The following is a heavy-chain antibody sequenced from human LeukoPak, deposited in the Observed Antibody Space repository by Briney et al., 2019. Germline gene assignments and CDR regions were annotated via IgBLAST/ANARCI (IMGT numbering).Heavy chain of an antibody. D-gene: IGHD4-23*01. CDR3: AKLVTHFDY. Sequence: GGSLRLSCAASGFTFSNYVISWVRQVPGKGLEWVSGISGSGASTYYADSVRGRFTISRDNSKNTLYMQMNSLRAEDTAVYYCAKLVTHFDYWGQGTLVTVSS. J-gene: IGHJ4*02. V-gene: IGHV3-23*01. CDR1: GFTFSNYV. CDR2: ISGSGAST.